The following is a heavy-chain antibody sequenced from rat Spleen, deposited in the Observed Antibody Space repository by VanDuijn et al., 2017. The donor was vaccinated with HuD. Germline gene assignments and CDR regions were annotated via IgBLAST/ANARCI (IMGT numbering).Heavy chain of an antibody. CDR1: GFTFSDYY. D-gene: IGHD4-1*01. CDR2: ISYEGSST. Sequence: EVQLVESGGGLVQPGRSMELSCAASGFTFSDYYMAWVRQAPKKGLEWVASISYEGSSTYYGDSVKGRLTISRDNAKSTLYLQMNSLRPEDTATYYCAKSNYGHSHYFDYWGQGVMVTVSS. V-gene: IGHV5-22*01. CDR3: AKSNYGHSHYFDY. J-gene: IGHJ2*01.